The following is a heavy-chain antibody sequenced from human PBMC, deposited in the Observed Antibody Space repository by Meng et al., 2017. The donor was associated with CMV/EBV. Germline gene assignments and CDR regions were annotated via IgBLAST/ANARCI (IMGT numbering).Heavy chain of an antibody. Sequence: ETLSLTCTVSGGSISSYYWSWIRQPPGKGLEWVGRIKSKTDGGTTDYAAPVKGRFTISRDDSKNTLYLQMNSLKTEDTAVYYCTTASSPDYWGQGTLVTVSS. V-gene: IGHV3-15*01. CDR2: IKSKTDGGTT. CDR1: GGSISSYY. J-gene: IGHJ4*02. CDR3: TTASSPDY.